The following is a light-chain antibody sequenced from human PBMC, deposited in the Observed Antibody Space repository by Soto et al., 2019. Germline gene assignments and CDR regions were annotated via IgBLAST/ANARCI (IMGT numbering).Light chain of an antibody. V-gene: IGLV2-8*01. CDR3: KSYAGSNTYV. J-gene: IGLJ1*01. Sequence: QSALTQPPSATGSPAQPVTISCTGTKSALGVYVFVSWYQHLPGKAPRLIIYEVFQRPSGVPDRFSGSKSGNTASLTVSGLQAADEADYFCKSYAGSNTYVFGSGTKGT. CDR1: KSALGVYVF. CDR2: EVF.